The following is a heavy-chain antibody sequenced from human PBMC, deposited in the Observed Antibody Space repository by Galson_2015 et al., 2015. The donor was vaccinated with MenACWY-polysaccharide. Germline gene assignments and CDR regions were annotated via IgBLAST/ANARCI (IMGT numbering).Heavy chain of an antibody. Sequence: PALVKPTQTLTLTCTFSGFSLSTNGVGVGWIRQPPGKALECLALTYWDDDNRYSPSLKSRLTISKDTSKNQVVLRMTNMDPVDTGTYYCARIRYYDCYMDVWGKGTTVTVSS. V-gene: IGHV2-5*02. CDR3: ARIRYYDCYMDV. J-gene: IGHJ6*03. CDR1: GFSLSTNGVG. CDR2: TYWDDDN.